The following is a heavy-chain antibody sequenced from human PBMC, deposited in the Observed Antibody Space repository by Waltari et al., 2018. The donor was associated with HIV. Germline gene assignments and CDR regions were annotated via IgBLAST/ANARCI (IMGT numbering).Heavy chain of an antibody. Sequence: EVQLVESGGGLVKPGGSLRLSCAASGFTFSNAGMTWVRQAPGKGLEWVGRIKSKTDGGTTDYAAPVKGRFTISRDDSKNTLYLQMNSLKTEDTAVYYCTTDPFYDFWSGYYGRAYWGQGTLVTVSS. CDR2: IKSKTDGGTT. D-gene: IGHD3-3*01. CDR1: GFTFSNAG. CDR3: TTDPFYDFWSGYYGRAY. V-gene: IGHV3-15*01. J-gene: IGHJ4*02.